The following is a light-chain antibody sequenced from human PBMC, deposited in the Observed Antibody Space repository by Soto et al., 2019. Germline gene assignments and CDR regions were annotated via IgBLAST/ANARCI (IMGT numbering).Light chain of an antibody. CDR2: DNN. Sequence: QSVLTQPPSVSAAPGQKVTVSCSGSSSNIGSNLVSWYQQLPGTAPKLLIYDNNKRPSGIPDRFSGSKSGTSATLGITGLQTGDEADYYCATWDNSLSAVVFGGGTKLTVL. V-gene: IGLV1-51*01. CDR1: SSNIGSNL. CDR3: ATWDNSLSAVV. J-gene: IGLJ2*01.